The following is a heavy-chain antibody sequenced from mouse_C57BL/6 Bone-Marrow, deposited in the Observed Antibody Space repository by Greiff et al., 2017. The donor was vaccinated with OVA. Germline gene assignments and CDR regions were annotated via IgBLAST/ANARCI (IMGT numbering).Heavy chain of an antibody. CDR1: GYTFTDYY. J-gene: IGHJ2*01. CDR2: INPNNGGT. V-gene: IGHV1-26*01. CDR3: AREELYDSLYYFDY. Sequence: EVQLQQSGPELVKPGASVKISCKASGYTFTDYYMNWVKQSHGKSLEWIGDINPNNGGTSYNQKFKGKATLTVDKSSSTAYMELRSLTSEDSAVYYCAREELYDSLYYFDYWGQGTTLTVSS. D-gene: IGHD2-4*01.